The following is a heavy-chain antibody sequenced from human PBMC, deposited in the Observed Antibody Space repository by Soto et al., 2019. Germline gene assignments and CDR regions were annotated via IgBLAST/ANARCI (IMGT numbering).Heavy chain of an antibody. Sequence: EVQLVESGGGLVQPGRSLRLSCAASGFTFDDYAMHWVRQAPGKGLEWVSGISWNSGSIGYAESGKGRFTISRDNAKNSLYLQMNSLRAEDTALYYCAAFGESHYWGQGTLVTVSS. CDR1: GFTFDDYA. V-gene: IGHV3-9*01. D-gene: IGHD3-10*01. CDR3: AAFGESHY. CDR2: ISWNSGSI. J-gene: IGHJ4*02.